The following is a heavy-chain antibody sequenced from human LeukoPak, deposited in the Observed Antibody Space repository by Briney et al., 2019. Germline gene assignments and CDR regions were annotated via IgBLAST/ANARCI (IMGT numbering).Heavy chain of an antibody. CDR3: ARGVIAAGGNDFDY. Sequence: SETLSLTCTVSGGSISSSSYYWGWIRQPPGKGLEWIGSIYYSGSTYYNPSLKSRVTISVDTSKNQLSLKVISVTAADTAVYYCARGVIAAGGNDFDYWGQGTLVTVSS. V-gene: IGHV4-39*07. CDR2: IYYSGST. CDR1: GGSISSSSYY. D-gene: IGHD6-13*01. J-gene: IGHJ4*02.